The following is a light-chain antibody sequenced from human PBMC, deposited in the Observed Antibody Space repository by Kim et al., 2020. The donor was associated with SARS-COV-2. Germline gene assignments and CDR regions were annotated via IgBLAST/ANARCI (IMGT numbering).Light chain of an antibody. CDR2: LNSDGSH. CDR3: QTWGTGIQV. CDR1: SGHSNYA. Sequence: QLVLTQSPSASASLGASVKLTCTLSSGHSNYAIAWHQQKPEKGPRYLMKLNSDGSHSKGDGIPDRFSGSSSGTERYLTISSLQSEDEDYYYCQTWGTGIQVFGGGTQLTVL. V-gene: IGLV4-69*01. J-gene: IGLJ3*02.